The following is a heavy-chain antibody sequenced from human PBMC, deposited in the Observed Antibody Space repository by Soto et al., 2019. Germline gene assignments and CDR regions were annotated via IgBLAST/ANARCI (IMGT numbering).Heavy chain of an antibody. Sequence: QVQLQESGPGLVKPSQTLSLTCTVSGGSISSGGYYWSWIRQHPGKGLEGIGYIYYSGSTYYNPTLKSRVTISVDTSKNQFSLKLSSVTAADTAVYYCAGTTVTIRFADGLAFDYWGQGTLVTVSS. V-gene: IGHV4-31*03. CDR1: GGSISSGGYY. D-gene: IGHD4-17*01. CDR3: AGTTVTIRFADGLAFDY. J-gene: IGHJ4*02. CDR2: IYYSGST.